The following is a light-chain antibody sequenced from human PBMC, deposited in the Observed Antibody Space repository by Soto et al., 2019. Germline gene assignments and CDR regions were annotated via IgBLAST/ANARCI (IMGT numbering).Light chain of an antibody. CDR2: AAS. Sequence: AIRMTQSPSSFSASTGDRVTITCRASQGISSYLAWYQQKPGKAPKLLIYAASTLQIGVPSRFSGSGSGTDFTLTISCLQSEDFATYYCQQYYSYPQTFGQGTKLEIK. CDR1: QGISSY. CDR3: QQYYSYPQT. V-gene: IGKV1-8*01. J-gene: IGKJ2*01.